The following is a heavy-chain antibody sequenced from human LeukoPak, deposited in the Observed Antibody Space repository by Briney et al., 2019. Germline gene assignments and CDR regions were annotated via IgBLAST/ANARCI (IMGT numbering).Heavy chain of an antibody. D-gene: IGHD1-26*01. Sequence: ASVKVSCKASGYTFTGYYMHWVRQAPGQGLEWMGWISAYNGNTNYAQKLQGRVTMTTDTSTSTAYMELRSLRSDDTAVYYCAREYWELRALDYWGQGTLVTVSS. CDR2: ISAYNGNT. V-gene: IGHV1-18*04. CDR3: AREYWELRALDY. J-gene: IGHJ4*02. CDR1: GYTFTGYY.